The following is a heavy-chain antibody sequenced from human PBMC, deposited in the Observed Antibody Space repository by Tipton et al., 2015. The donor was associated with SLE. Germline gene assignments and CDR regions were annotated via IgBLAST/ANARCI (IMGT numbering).Heavy chain of an antibody. CDR1: GGSISSYY. D-gene: IGHD4-11*01. V-gene: IGHV4-4*07. Sequence: TLSLTCSVSGGSISSYYWSWIRQPAGKGLEWIGRIFTSGSTNHNPSLKSRVTMSVDTSKNHFSLKLISVTAADTAVYYCAREFLNPVTTVHYYFDLWGRGTLVTVSS. CDR2: IFTSGST. CDR3: AREFLNPVTTVHYYFDL. J-gene: IGHJ2*01.